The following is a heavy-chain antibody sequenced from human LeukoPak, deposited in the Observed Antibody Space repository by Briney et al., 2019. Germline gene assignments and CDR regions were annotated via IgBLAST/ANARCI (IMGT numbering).Heavy chain of an antibody. J-gene: IGHJ4*02. CDR1: GFTFSSYW. CDR3: AKDFLKSITMIREVRSWMGYFDY. Sequence: PGGSLRLSCAASGFTFSSYWMSWVRQAPGKGLEWVANIKQDGSEKYYVDSVKGRFTISRDNAKNSLYLQMNSLRAEDTAVYYCAKDFLKSITMIREVRSWMGYFDYWGQGTLVTVSS. V-gene: IGHV3-7*01. CDR2: IKQDGSEK. D-gene: IGHD3-10*01.